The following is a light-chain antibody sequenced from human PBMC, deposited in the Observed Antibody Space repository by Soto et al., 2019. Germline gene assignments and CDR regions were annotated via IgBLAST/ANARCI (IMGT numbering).Light chain of an antibody. CDR3: MQALQTPRT. Sequence: DIVMTQSPLSLPVTPGEPASISCRSSQSLLYSNGNNYLDWYLQKPGQSPQLLIYLGSNRASGVPDRVSGSGSGTDFTRKISRVEAEDVGVYYCMQALQTPRTFGQGTQREIK. CDR1: QSLLYSNGNNY. V-gene: IGKV2-28*01. CDR2: LGS. J-gene: IGKJ1*01.